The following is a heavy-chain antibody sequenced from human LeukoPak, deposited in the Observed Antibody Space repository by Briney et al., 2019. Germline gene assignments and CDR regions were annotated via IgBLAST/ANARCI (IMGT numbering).Heavy chain of an antibody. V-gene: IGHV3-53*01. Sequence: PGGSLRLSCAASGFTFSSYGMHWVRQAPGKGLEWVSVIYSGGSTYYADSVKGRFTISRDNSKNTLYLQMNSLRAEDTAVYYCARDTSALWFGEPLAFDIWGQGTMVTVSS. D-gene: IGHD3-10*01. CDR3: ARDTSALWFGEPLAFDI. J-gene: IGHJ3*02. CDR2: IYSGGST. CDR1: GFTFSSYG.